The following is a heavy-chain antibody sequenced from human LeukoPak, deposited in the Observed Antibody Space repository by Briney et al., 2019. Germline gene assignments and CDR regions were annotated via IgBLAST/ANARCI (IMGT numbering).Heavy chain of an antibody. Sequence: GESLKISCKGSGYSFSSYWIGWVRQMPGKGLEWMGIIFPGDSDTRYSPSFQGQVTISADKSINTAYLQWSSLKATDTAMYYCARHVSWGYGDYVDCWGQGILVTVSS. CDR1: GYSFSSYW. J-gene: IGHJ4*02. D-gene: IGHD4-17*01. CDR2: IFPGDSDT. V-gene: IGHV5-51*01. CDR3: ARHVSWGYGDYVDC.